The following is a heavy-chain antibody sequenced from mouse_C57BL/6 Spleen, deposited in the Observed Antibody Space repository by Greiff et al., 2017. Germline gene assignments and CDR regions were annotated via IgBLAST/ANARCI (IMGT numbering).Heavy chain of an antibody. J-gene: IGHJ2*01. V-gene: IGHV14-4*01. CDR1: GFTINDDY. CDR2: IDPEDGDT. CDR3: ATYGNYGY. D-gene: IGHD2-10*02. Sequence: VHVKQSGAELVRPGASVKLSCTASGFTINDDYMHWVKQRPEQGLEWIGWIDPEDGDTEYATKFQGKATITADTSSNTAYLQLSSLTSEDTAVYYCATYGNYGYWGQGTTVTVSS.